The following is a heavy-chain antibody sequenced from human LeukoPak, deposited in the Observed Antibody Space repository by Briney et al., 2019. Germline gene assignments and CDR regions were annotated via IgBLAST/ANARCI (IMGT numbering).Heavy chain of an antibody. CDR3: ARSKVFLDY. CDR2: ISYDGSNK. Sequence: PGGSLRLSCAASGFTFSSYAMHWVRQAPGKGLKWVAVISYDGSNKYYADSVKGRFTISRDNSKNTLYLQMNSLRAEDTAVYYCARSKVFLDYWGQGTLVTVSS. V-gene: IGHV3-30-3*01. J-gene: IGHJ4*02. CDR1: GFTFSSYA.